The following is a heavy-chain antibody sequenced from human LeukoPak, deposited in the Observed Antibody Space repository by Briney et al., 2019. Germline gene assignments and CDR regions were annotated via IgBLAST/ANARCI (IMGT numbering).Heavy chain of an antibody. J-gene: IGHJ4*02. D-gene: IGHD4-23*01. V-gene: IGHV4-4*07. CDR1: GGSISSYY. CDR2: IYSSGST. CDR3: ARVSPGGNSDY. Sequence: SETLSLTCTVSGGSISSYYWSWIRQPAGKGLEWIGRIYSSGSTNYNPSLKSRVTMSVDMSRNQFSLKLSSVTAADTAVYYCARVSPGGNSDYLGRGTLVTVSS.